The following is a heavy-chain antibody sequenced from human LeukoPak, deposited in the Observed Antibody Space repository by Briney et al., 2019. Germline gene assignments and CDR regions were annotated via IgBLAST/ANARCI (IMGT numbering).Heavy chain of an antibody. V-gene: IGHV3-21*04. CDR3: ARSSGSYDGYYGVEV. CDR2: ISSSSSYI. D-gene: IGHD6-19*01. J-gene: IGHJ6*02. CDR1: GFTFSSYS. Sequence: GGSLRLSCAASGFTFSSYSMNWVRQAPGKGLEWVSSISSSSSYIYYADSVKGRFTISRDNAKNSLYLQMNSLRAEDTAFYYCARSSGSYDGYYGVEVWGQGTTVIVSS.